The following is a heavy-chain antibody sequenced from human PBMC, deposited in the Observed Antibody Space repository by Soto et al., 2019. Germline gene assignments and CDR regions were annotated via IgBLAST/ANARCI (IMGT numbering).Heavy chain of an antibody. CDR2: INAGNGDT. V-gene: IGHV1-3*01. D-gene: IGHD5-12*01. CDR1: GISYTTYA. J-gene: IGHJ4*02. CDR3: ARAISGYVT. Sequence: VQLVQSGAEVKKPGASVRISCTASGISYTTYAIHWVHQAPGQGLEWMGWINAGNGDTRYSQRFQGRVTLTRDTSATTTYMDLSSLRSEDTSIYYCARAISGYVTWGQGTLVTVSS.